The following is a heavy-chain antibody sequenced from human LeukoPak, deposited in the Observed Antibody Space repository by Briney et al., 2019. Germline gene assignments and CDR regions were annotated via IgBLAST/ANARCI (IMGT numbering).Heavy chain of an antibody. CDR3: ARMTTTVTIWPASPRHWFDP. D-gene: IGHD4-17*01. V-gene: IGHV3-7*01. Sequence: GGSLRLSCAASGFTFSSYWMSWVRQAPGKGLEWVANIKQDGSEKYYVDSVKGRFTISRDNAKNSLYLQMNSLRAEDTAVYYCARMTTTVTIWPASPRHWFDPWGQGTLVTVSS. CDR1: GFTFSSYW. J-gene: IGHJ5*02. CDR2: IKQDGSEK.